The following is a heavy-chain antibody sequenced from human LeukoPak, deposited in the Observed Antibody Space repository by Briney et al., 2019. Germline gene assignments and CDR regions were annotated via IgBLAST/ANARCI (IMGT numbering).Heavy chain of an antibody. D-gene: IGHD6-13*01. CDR3: ARRPIAGLTGYYYYYMDV. V-gene: IGHV4-61*02. CDR2: IYTSGST. J-gene: IGHJ6*03. CDR1: GGSISSASYY. Sequence: SETLSLTCTVSGGSISSASYYWSWIRQPAGKGLEWIGRIYTSGSTNYNPSLKSRVTISVGTSKNQFSLKLSSVTAADTAVYYCARRPIAGLTGYYYYYMDVWGKGTTVTVSS.